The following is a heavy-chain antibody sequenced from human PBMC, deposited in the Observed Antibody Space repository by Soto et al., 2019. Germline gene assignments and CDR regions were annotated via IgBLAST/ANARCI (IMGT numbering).Heavy chain of an antibody. Sequence: SETLSLTCTVSGGSISSSSYYWGWIRQPPGKGLEWIGSIYYSGSTYYNPSLKSRVTISVDTSKNQFSLKLSSVTAADTAVYYCARRPPGDQQLVMANWFDPWGQGTLVTVSS. D-gene: IGHD6-13*01. J-gene: IGHJ5*02. CDR3: ARRPPGDQQLVMANWFDP. V-gene: IGHV4-39*01. CDR1: GGSISSSSYY. CDR2: IYYSGST.